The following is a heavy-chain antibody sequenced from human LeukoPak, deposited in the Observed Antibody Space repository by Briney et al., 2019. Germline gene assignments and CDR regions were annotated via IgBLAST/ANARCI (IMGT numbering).Heavy chain of an antibody. CDR2: IYTSGST. D-gene: IGHD1-14*01. Sequence: NPSETLSLTCTVSGGSISSYYWGWIRQPAGKGLEWIGRIYTSGSTNYNPSLKSRVTMSVDTSKNQFSLKLSSVTAADTAVYYCARVLLPGTAYFDYWGQGTLVTVSS. CDR3: ARVLLPGTAYFDY. CDR1: GGSISSYY. V-gene: IGHV4-4*07. J-gene: IGHJ4*02.